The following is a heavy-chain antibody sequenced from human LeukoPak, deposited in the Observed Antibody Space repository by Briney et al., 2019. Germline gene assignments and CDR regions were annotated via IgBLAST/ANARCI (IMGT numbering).Heavy chain of an antibody. CDR1: QLIFSKYG. D-gene: IGHD3-3*01. CDR3: ARLTIYDDTDY. CDR2: ITRSGSNI. V-gene: IGHV3-48*03. Sequence: GGSLRLSCTGSQLIFSKYGPNGVRQSPGKGLEWISSITRSGSNIDYADSVRGRFTISRDNAKNSLFLHMNSLRVEDTAVYYCARLTIYDDTDYWGQGTLVTVSS. J-gene: IGHJ4*02.